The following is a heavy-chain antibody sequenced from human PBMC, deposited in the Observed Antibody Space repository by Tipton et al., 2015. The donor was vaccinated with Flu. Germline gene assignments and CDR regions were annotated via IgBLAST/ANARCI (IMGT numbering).Heavy chain of an antibody. CDR2: INPSSGRA. CDR3: ARDHSGYLDWPS. CDR1: GSGHTFSTFF. D-gene: IGHD3-9*01. Sequence: QVQLVQSGAEVKEPGASVKVSCEASGSGHTFSTFFMHWVRQAPGQGLEWMGFINPSSGRATYAHNFQDRVTMTSDTSTTTVYMELRSLRSEDTAVYYCARDHSGYLDWPSWGQGTLVTVSS. V-gene: IGHV1-46*01. J-gene: IGHJ4*02.